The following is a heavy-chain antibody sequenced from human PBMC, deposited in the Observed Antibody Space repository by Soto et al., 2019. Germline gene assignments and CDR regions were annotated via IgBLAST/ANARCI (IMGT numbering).Heavy chain of an antibody. CDR3: ARDPIPYYYDSSGCYYTLDV. CDR1: GDTFSSYA. J-gene: IGHJ6*02. D-gene: IGHD3-22*01. V-gene: IGHV1-69*13. CDR2: IIPIFGTA. Sequence: GASVKVSCKASGDTFSSYAIRWVRQAPGQGLEWMGGIIPIFGTANYAQKFQGRVTITADESTSTAYMELSSLRSEDTAVYYCARDPIPYYYDSSGCYYTLDVWGQGTTVTVYS.